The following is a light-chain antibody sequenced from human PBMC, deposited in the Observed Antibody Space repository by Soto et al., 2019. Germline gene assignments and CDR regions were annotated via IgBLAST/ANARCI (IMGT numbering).Light chain of an antibody. J-gene: IGKJ4*01. CDR3: QTYTNVPT. Sequence: DIQMTQSPSSLSASVGDRVTITCRACQGISNYLAWYQQIPGKVPKLLISAASTLQSGVPSRFSGSGSGTDFTLTISSLQPEDVATYYCQTYTNVPTFGGGTKVEIK. V-gene: IGKV1-27*01. CDR2: AAS. CDR1: QGISNY.